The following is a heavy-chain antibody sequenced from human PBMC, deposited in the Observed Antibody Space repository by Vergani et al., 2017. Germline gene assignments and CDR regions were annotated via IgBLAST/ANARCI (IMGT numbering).Heavy chain of an antibody. Sequence: EVQLLQSGGGVIQPGGSVRLSCAASGFTFSACPMTWVRQAPGKGLEWVSAISARYPSTYYADSVKGRFTISRDNSKNMLYLQMNSLRAEDTAVYYCARLSYDTTPYLQGGYDCWCQETLVSVSS. CDR3: ARLSYDTTPYLQGGYDC. CDR1: GFTFSACP. J-gene: IGHJ4*02. CDR2: ISARYPST. V-gene: IGHV3-23*01. D-gene: IGHD3-22*01.